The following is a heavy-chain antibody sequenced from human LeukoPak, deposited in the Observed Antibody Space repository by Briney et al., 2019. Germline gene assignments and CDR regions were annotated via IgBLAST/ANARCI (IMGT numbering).Heavy chain of an antibody. V-gene: IGHV4-59*01. Sequence: SETLSLTCTVSGGSISTYYWGWIRQPPGKGLEWIGYIYYTGSTNYNPSLKRRVTISVDTSKNQFSLKLNSVTAADTAVYYCARRKEWPLSGMDVWGQGTTVTVSS. J-gene: IGHJ6*02. CDR1: GGSISTYY. CDR3: ARRKEWPLSGMDV. D-gene: IGHD3-3*01. CDR2: IYYTGST.